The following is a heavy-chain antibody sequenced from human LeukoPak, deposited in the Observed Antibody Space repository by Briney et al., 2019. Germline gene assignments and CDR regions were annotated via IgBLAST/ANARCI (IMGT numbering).Heavy chain of an antibody. D-gene: IGHD6-6*01. Sequence: SVKVSCKASGGTFSSYAISWVRQAPGQGLEWMGGIIPIFGTANYAQKFQGRVTITADESTSTAYMELSSLRSEDTAVYYCARSLSSSEYYYYGMDIWGQGTTVTVSS. CDR3: ARSLSSSEYYYYGMDI. CDR1: GGTFSSYA. V-gene: IGHV1-69*13. CDR2: IIPIFGTA. J-gene: IGHJ6*02.